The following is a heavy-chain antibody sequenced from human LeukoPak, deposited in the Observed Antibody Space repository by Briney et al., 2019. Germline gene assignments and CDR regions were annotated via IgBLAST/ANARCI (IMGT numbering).Heavy chain of an antibody. Sequence: GGSLRLSCAASGFTFSSYGMHWVRQAPGQGLEWVAFIRYDGSNKYYADSVKGRFTISRDNSKNTLYLQMNSQRAEDTAVYYCAKARTLPYYFDYWGQGTLVTVSS. CDR2: IRYDGSNK. J-gene: IGHJ4*02. CDR1: GFTFSSYG. V-gene: IGHV3-30*02. D-gene: IGHD1-14*01. CDR3: AKARTLPYYFDY.